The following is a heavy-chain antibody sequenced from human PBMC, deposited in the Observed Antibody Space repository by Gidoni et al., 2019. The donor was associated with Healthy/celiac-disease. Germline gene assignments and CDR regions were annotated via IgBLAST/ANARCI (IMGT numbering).Heavy chain of an antibody. D-gene: IGHD3-3*01. CDR3: AAENLAKFGVVINFDY. CDR1: GFTFTSSA. CDR2: IVVGSGTT. J-gene: IGHJ4*02. V-gene: IGHV1-58*01. Sequence: SGFTFTSSAVQGVRQARGQRLEWIGWIVVGSGTTNYAQKFQERVTITRDMSTSTAYMELSSLRSEDTAVYYCAAENLAKFGVVINFDYRGQGTLVTVSS.